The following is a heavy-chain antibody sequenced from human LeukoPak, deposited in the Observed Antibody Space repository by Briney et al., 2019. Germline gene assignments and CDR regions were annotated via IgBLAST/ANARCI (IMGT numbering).Heavy chain of an antibody. V-gene: IGHV3-53*01. CDR3: ARGVEPLAANTLAY. Sequence: GGSLRLSCAASGFTVITNDMTWVRQAPGKGLQRVSVLYSDGNTKYADSVQGRFTISRDNSKNTLYLEMNSLSPDDTAVYYCARGVEPLAANTLAYWGQGTLVTVSS. CDR2: LYSDGNT. D-gene: IGHD1-14*01. CDR1: GFTVITND. J-gene: IGHJ4*02.